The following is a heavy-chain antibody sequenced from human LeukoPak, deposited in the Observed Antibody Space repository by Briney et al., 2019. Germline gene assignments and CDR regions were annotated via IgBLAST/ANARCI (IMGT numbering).Heavy chain of an antibody. V-gene: IGHV1-3*01. CDR3: ARDRGVDTAMVYIDY. Sequence: ASVKVSCKASGYTFISYAMHWVRQAPGQRLEWMGWINAGNGNTKYSQKFQGRVTITRDTSASTAYMELSSLRSEDTAVYYCARDRGVDTAMVYIDYWGQGTLVTVSS. CDR2: INAGNGNT. J-gene: IGHJ4*02. D-gene: IGHD5-18*01. CDR1: GYTFISYA.